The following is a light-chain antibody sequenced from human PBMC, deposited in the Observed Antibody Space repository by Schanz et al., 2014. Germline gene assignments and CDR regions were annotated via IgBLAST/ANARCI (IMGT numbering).Light chain of an antibody. CDR3: AAWDDSLKGWV. J-gene: IGLJ3*02. CDR1: SSNIGAGFD. CDR2: DNT. V-gene: IGLV1-40*01. Sequence: QSVLTQPPSVSGAPGQRVTISCTGRSSNIGAGFDVHWYQQLPGTAPTLLIYDNTNRPSGVPDRFSGSRSGTSASLAITGLQADDEAPYYCAAWDDSLKGWVFGGGTKLTVL.